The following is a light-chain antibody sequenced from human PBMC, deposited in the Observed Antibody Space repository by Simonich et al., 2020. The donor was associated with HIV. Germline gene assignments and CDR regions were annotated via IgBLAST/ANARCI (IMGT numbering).Light chain of an antibody. CDR3: QQRSNWLT. J-gene: IGKJ4*01. CDR1: QSVGCD. Sequence: IVITQSPATLSASPGERATLSCRASQSVGCDLAWYHQEPVQAPRLLIYGASTRATRIPARFSGSGSGTDFTLTISSLEPEDFAGDYCQQRSNWLTFGGGTKVEIK. V-gene: IGKV3-11*01. CDR2: GAS.